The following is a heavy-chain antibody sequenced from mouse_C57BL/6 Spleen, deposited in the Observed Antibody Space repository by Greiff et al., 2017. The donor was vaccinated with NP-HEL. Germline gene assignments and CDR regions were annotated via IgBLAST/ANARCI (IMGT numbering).Heavy chain of an antibody. CDR2: INPNNGGT. CDR3: ARWNYGEYYLDY. Sequence: EVQLQQSGPELVKPGASVKIPCKASGYTFTDYNMDWVKQSHGKSLEWIGDINPNNGGTIYNQKFKGKATLTVDKSSSTAYMQLRSLTSEDTAVYYCARWNYGEYYLDYWGQGTTLTVSS. J-gene: IGHJ2*01. D-gene: IGHD2-4*01. CDR1: GYTFTDYN. V-gene: IGHV1-18*01.